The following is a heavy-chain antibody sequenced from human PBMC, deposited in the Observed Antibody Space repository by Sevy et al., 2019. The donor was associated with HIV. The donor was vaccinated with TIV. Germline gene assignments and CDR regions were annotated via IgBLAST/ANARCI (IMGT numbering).Heavy chain of an antibody. D-gene: IGHD2-21*02. V-gene: IGHV3-30-3*01. Sequence: GGSLRLSCAASGFTFTLYAIHWDRQAPGKGLEWVALISYSETNKYYGDSVKGRFTISRYDSKNTDYLQMNNVRTDDTAVYYCASVAVEYCTDDCYHRFDYWGQGTQVTVSS. J-gene: IGHJ4*02. CDR3: ASVAVEYCTDDCYHRFDY. CDR2: ISYSETNK. CDR1: GFTFTLYA.